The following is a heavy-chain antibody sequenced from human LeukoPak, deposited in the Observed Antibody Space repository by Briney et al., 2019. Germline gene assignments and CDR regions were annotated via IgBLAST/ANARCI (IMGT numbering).Heavy chain of an antibody. D-gene: IGHD2-2*01. CDR3: ARVLTPRYCSSTSCYYFDY. CDR1: GGSFSGYY. J-gene: IGHJ4*02. CDR2: INHSGST. V-gene: IGHV4-34*01. Sequence: SETLSLTCAVYGGSFSGYYWSWIRQPPGKGLEWIGEINHSGSTNYNPSLKSRVTISVDTSKNQFSLKLSSVTAADTAVYYCARVLTPRYCSSTSCYYFDYWGQGTLVTVSS.